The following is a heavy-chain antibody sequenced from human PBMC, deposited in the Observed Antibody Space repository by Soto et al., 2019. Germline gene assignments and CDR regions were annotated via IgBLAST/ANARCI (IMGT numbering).Heavy chain of an antibody. CDR2: IATGGDRI. Sequence: EEQLVESGGDLVQPGGSLRLSCTASGFALDTYDMNWVRQAPGKDLEWISHIATGGDRIYYADSVKGRFTISRDNASNSIYLQMNSMRDDDTALHCCAGEHVLLFASYDGFNVWGQGTLVTVSS. CDR3: AGEHVLLFASYDGFNV. D-gene: IGHD2-21*01. J-gene: IGHJ3*01. V-gene: IGHV3-48*03. CDR1: GFALDTYD.